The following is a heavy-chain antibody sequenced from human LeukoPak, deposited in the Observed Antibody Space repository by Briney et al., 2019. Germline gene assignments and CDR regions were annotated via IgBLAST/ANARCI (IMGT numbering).Heavy chain of an antibody. CDR1: GFTFSNYW. CDR2: IKGDGSST. D-gene: IGHD1-7*01. CDR3: AGWDYQHEPHFDY. J-gene: IGHJ4*02. Sequence: PGGSLRLSCAASGFTFSNYWMHWVRQAPEEGLVWVSRIKGDGSSTSYADSVKGRFTISRDNAKSTLYLQMNSLRAEDTAVYYCAGWDYQHEPHFDYWGQGTLVTVSS. V-gene: IGHV3-74*01.